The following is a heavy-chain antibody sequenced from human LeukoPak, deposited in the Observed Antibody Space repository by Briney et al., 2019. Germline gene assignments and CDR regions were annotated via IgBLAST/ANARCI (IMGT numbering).Heavy chain of an antibody. Sequence: ASVKVSCKASGYTFTRYYMHWVRQAPGQGLEWMGMINPSGGTTTYAQKFQGRVTMTRDTSTRTVYMELSSLKSEDTAMYYCARDFAAMVTNGFDIWGQGTMVTVSP. CDR3: ARDFAAMVTNGFDI. CDR1: GYTFTRYY. CDR2: INPSGGTT. D-gene: IGHD5-18*01. J-gene: IGHJ3*02. V-gene: IGHV1-46*01.